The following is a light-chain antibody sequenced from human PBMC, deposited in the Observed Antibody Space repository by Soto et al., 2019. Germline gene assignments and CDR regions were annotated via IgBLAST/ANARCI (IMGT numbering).Light chain of an antibody. CDR2: TTF. V-gene: IGKV3-20*01. Sequence: EIVLTQSPGTLSLSPGERATLSCRASQIVDSGHLAWYQQKPGQAPRLLIYTTFNSATGIPDRFSGSGSGTDFTLTISRLEPEDFALYFCQQYAGSPFTFGGGTRVEIK. CDR1: QIVDSGH. J-gene: IGKJ4*01. CDR3: QQYAGSPFT.